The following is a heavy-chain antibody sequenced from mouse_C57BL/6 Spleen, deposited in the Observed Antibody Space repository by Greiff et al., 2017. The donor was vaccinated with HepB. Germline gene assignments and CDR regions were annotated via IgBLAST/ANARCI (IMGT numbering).Heavy chain of an antibody. V-gene: IGHV10-3*01. Sequence: EVKLLESGGGLVQPKGSLKLSCAASGFTFNTYAMHWVRQAPGKGLEWVASIRSKSSNYATYYADSVKDRFTISRDDSQSMLYLQMNKLKTEDTAIYYCVRGGSNYAMDYWGQGTSVTVSS. CDR2: IRSKSSNYAT. CDR1: GFTFNTYA. J-gene: IGHJ4*01. CDR3: VRGGSNYAMDY. D-gene: IGHD1-1*01.